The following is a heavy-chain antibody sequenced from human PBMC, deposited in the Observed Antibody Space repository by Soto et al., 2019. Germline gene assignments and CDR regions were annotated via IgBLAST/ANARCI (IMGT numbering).Heavy chain of an antibody. Sequence: SETLSLTCGVGCGSCSGFYWTRIRQPPGTGLEWIGEINHSGSTNYNPSLKSRVTISVDTSKNQFSLKLTSVTAADTAVYYCARDKITGLFDYWGQGTLVTVSS. V-gene: IGHV4-34*01. CDR2: INHSGST. CDR1: CGSCSGFY. J-gene: IGHJ4*02. D-gene: IGHD2-8*02. CDR3: ARDKITGLFDY.